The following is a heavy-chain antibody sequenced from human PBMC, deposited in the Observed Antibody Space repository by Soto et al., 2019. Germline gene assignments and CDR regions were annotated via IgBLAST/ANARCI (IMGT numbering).Heavy chain of an antibody. V-gene: IGHV3-23*01. Sequence: EVQLLESGGGLVQPGGSLRLSCAASGFTFSSYAMSWVRQAPGKGLEWVSAISGSGGSTYYADSVKGRFTISRDNSKNTLYLQMNSLRAEDTAVYYCAKGGATNDYYYYGMDVWGQGTTVTVSS. J-gene: IGHJ6*02. CDR3: AKGGATNDYYYYGMDV. CDR2: ISGSGGST. CDR1: GFTFSSYA. D-gene: IGHD1-26*01.